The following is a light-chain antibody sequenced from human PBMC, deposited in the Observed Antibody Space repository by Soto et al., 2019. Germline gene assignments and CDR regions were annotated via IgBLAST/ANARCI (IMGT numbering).Light chain of an antibody. Sequence: QSVLTQPPSASGTPGQRVTISCSGSSSNIGSTYVYWYQQLPGTAPNLLIYRNNQQPSGVPARFSGSKSGTAASLAISVLGSEDEADYYCAAWYDSLSGYVFGTGTKLTVL. CDR1: SSNIGSTY. CDR2: RNN. V-gene: IGLV1-47*01. CDR3: AAWYDSLSGYV. J-gene: IGLJ1*01.